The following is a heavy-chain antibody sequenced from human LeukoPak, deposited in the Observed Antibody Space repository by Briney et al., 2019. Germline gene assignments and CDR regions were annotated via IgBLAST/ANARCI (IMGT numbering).Heavy chain of an antibody. CDR3: ARVCCSFYYGSGSRHYDAFDI. D-gene: IGHD3-10*01. V-gene: IGHV6-1*01. CDR2: TYYRSKWYN. Sequence: SQTLSLTCAISGDSVSSNSAAWNWIRQSPSRGLEWLGRTYYRSKWYNDYAVSVKSRITINPDTSKNQFSLQLNSVTPEDTAVYYCARVCCSFYYGSGSRHYDAFDIWGQGTMVTVSS. J-gene: IGHJ3*02. CDR1: GDSVSSNSAA.